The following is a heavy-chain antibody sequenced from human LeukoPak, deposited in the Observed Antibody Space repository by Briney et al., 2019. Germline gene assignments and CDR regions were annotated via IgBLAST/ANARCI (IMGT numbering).Heavy chain of an antibody. CDR2: ISPSGGST. CDR3: ARDNSVRDEAWWFNP. Sequence: ASVKLSCKAFGYTFTGYWMHWVRQAPGQGPEWMGVISPSGGSTIYAQKFKGRVTLTRDMSTSTDYLELSSLRSEDTAVYYYARDNSVRDEAWWFNPWGQGTLVTVSS. D-gene: IGHD5-24*01. J-gene: IGHJ5*02. CDR1: GYTFTGYW. V-gene: IGHV1-46*01.